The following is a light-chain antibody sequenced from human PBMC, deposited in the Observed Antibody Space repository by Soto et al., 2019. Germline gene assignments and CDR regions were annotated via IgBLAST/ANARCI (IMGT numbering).Light chain of an antibody. CDR3: NSYTNRNSVV. CDR2: EVS. V-gene: IGLV2-14*01. CDR1: SSDIGDYGY. Sequence: QAVVTQPASVSGSPGQSITISCTGTSSDIGDYGYVSWYQQHPGKAPKLLIYEVSNRPSGVSDRFSGSKSGNTASLTISGLQAEDEADYYCNSYTNRNSVVFGGGTKVTVL. J-gene: IGLJ2*01.